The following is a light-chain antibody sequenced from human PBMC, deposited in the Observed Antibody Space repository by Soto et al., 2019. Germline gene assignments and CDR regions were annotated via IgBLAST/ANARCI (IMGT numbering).Light chain of an antibody. CDR1: QSVSSSY. CDR3: QQYGSSPYT. J-gene: IGKJ2*01. Sequence: EIVLTQSPGTLSLSPGERATLSCRASQSVSSSYLAWYQQKPGQAPRLLIYGASSRATGIPDRFSGSGSGTDFTLTINRLEPEEFALYYCQQYGSSPYTFGQGTKLEIK. V-gene: IGKV3-20*01. CDR2: GAS.